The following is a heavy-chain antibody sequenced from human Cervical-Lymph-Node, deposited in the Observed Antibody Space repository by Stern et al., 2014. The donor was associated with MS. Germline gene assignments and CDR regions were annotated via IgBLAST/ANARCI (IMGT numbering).Heavy chain of an antibody. V-gene: IGHV1-69*01. Sequence: QVQLVESGGEVKQPGSSMKVSCKASTDTFSDSDIHWVRQAPGQGLEWLGGIIPFFGPANYARKGQDRLSVSGAHSTSTVTLELSSLRSEDTAVDYCVRDQAGLAVYWGQGSLVTVSS. J-gene: IGHJ4*02. D-gene: IGHD2-21*01. CDR3: VRDQAGLAVY. CDR2: IIPFFGPA. CDR1: TDTFSDSD.